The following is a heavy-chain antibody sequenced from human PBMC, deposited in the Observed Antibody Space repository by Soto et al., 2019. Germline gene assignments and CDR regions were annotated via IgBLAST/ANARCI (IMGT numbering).Heavy chain of an antibody. J-gene: IGHJ4*02. V-gene: IGHV3-30*18. CDR3: AKGYYDFWSGYSLSGLYH. Sequence: QVQLVESGGGVVQPGRSLRLSCAASGFTFSSYGMHWVRQAPGKGLEWVAVISYDGSNKYYADSVKGRFTISRDNSKNTLYLQMNSLRAEDTAVYYCAKGYYDFWSGYSLSGLYHWGQGTLVTVSS. CDR2: ISYDGSNK. D-gene: IGHD3-3*01. CDR1: GFTFSSYG.